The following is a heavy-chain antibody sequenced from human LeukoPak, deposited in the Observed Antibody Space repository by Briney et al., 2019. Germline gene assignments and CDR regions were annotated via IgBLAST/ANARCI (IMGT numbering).Heavy chain of an antibody. D-gene: IGHD6-19*01. V-gene: IGHV4-34*01. CDR1: GGSFSGYY. J-gene: IGHJ4*02. Sequence: SETLSLTCAVYGGSFSGYYWSWIRQLPGKGLEWIGEINHSGSTNYNPSLRSRVTISVDTSKNQFSLKLSSVTAADTAVYYCARLVIAVAGFDYWGQGTLVTVSS. CDR2: INHSGST. CDR3: ARLVIAVAGFDY.